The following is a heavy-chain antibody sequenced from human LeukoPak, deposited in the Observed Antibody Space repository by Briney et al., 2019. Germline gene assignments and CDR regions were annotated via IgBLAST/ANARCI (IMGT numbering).Heavy chain of an antibody. J-gene: IGHJ4*02. CDR2: MNRRDDGR. D-gene: IGHD2-15*01. V-gene: IGHV3-23*01. CDR3: AKAPVTSCRGAFCYPFDY. Sequence: GSPKTFRANFGFLLNHQGLSRVRPAPGKGPEWVLAMNRRDDGRYYAASVRGRSTISRDTSRSTLYLQMNSLRAEDAAVYYCAKAPVTSCRGAFCYPFDYWGQGTLVTVSS. CDR1: GFLLNHQG.